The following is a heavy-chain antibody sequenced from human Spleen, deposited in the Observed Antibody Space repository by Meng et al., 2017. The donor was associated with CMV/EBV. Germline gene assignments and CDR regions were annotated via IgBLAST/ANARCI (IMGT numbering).Heavy chain of an antibody. D-gene: IGHD1-26*01. J-gene: IGHJ5*02. Sequence: VSGGSVSSGTYYWSWIRQPPGKGLEWIGYIYYSGSTYYNPSLKSRVTISVDTSKKQFSLKLSSVTAADTAVYYCARDVSSATRFDPWGQGTLVTVSS. V-gene: IGHV4-31*02. CDR1: GGSVSSGTYY. CDR2: IYYSGST. CDR3: ARDVSSATRFDP.